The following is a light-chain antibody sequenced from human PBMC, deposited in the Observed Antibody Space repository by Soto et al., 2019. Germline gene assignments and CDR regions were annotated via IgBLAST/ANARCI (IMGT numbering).Light chain of an antibody. CDR3: QQYNNWLT. J-gene: IGKJ4*01. CDR1: QSVSNN. V-gene: IGKV3-15*01. CDR2: GAS. Sequence: EIVMTQSPDTLSVSPGERATLSCKASQSVSNNLAWYQQKPGQAPRLLSYGASTRATGIPDRFSGSGSGTEFTLTVSSLQSEDSAVYYCQQYNNWLTFGGGTKVDIK.